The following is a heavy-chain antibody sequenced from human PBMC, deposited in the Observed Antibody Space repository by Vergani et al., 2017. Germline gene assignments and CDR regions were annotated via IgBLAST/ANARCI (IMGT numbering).Heavy chain of an antibody. CDR3: AIGALWWLRQIDS. Sequence: QVQLQESGPGLVKPSQTLSLTCTVSGASMSSVGYYWTWIRQPPGKGLEWIGYIYDSGDTKYNPSLKSRVTMSLDTSHNQFSLNLYSVTAADTAVYYCAIGALWWLRQIDSWGQGTMVTVSS. V-gene: IGHV4-61*08. D-gene: IGHD2-21*01. CDR1: GASMSSVGYY. J-gene: IGHJ4*02. CDR2: IYDSGDT.